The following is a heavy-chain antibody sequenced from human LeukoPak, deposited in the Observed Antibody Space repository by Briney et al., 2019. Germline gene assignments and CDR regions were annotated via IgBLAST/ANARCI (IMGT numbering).Heavy chain of an antibody. Sequence: GGSLRLSCAASGFTFSSYWMSWVRQAPGKGLVWVANIKQDGSEKYYVDSVKGRFTISRDNAKNSLYLQMNSLRAEDTAVYYCAREYRSGGSSCLDYWGQGTLVTVSS. CDR1: GFTFSSYW. CDR2: IKQDGSEK. V-gene: IGHV3-7*01. CDR3: AREYRSGGSSCLDY. J-gene: IGHJ4*02. D-gene: IGHD2-15*01.